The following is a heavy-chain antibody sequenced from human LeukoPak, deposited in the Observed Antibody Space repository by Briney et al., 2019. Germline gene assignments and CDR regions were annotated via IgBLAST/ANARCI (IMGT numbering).Heavy chain of an antibody. Sequence: SETLSLTCAVSGGSISSSNWGSWVRQPPGQGLEWIGEIYHSGSTNYNPSLKSRVTISVDKSKNQFSLKLSSVTAADTAVYYCARDLGYGDYPYWGQGTLVTVSS. CDR3: ARDLGYGDYPY. CDR1: GGSISSSNW. D-gene: IGHD4-17*01. V-gene: IGHV4-4*02. CDR2: IYHSGST. J-gene: IGHJ4*02.